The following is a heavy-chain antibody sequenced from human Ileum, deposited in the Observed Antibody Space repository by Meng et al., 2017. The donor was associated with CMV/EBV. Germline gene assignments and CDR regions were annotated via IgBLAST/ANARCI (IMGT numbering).Heavy chain of an antibody. CDR2: INYNEST. Sequence: CAVSGGSLTDYYCSWIRQHPGKGLEWIGEINYNESTNYNPSLKSRVAISVDMSKNQCSLKLRSATAADSGVYYCARRVGSGKYYFDYWSQGTLVTVSS. V-gene: IGHV4-34*01. CDR3: ARRVGSGKYYFDY. CDR1: GGSLTDYY. D-gene: IGHD3-10*01. J-gene: IGHJ4*02.